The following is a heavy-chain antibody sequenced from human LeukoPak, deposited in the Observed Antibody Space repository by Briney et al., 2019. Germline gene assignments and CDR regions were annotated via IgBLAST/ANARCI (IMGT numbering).Heavy chain of an antibody. J-gene: IGHJ4*02. CDR3: VRVGNHLALDY. V-gene: IGHV3-64*05. D-gene: IGHD1-14*01. Sequence: PGRSLRLSCTTSGFTFGDYAMSWVRQAPGKGLECVSAISSNRGSTYYADSVKGRFTISRDNSKNTLYVQMSSLRSEDTAVYYSVRVGNHLALDYWGQGTLVTVSS. CDR2: ISSNRGST. CDR1: GFTFGDYA.